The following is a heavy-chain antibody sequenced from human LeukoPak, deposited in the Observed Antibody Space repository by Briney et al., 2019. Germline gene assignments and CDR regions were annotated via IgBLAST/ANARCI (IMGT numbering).Heavy chain of an antibody. J-gene: IGHJ4*02. CDR3: AREESSGDYRTADY. D-gene: IGHD6-19*01. Sequence: RGSLRLSCPVSGFTISNNGMHWVRQAPGKGLEWVGVVTYGEGDKYYADSVKGRFTISRDNSKNTLYLQMNSLRVEDTALYYCAREESSGDYRTADYWGQGTLVTVSS. CDR1: GFTISNNG. V-gene: IGHV3-30*03. CDR2: VTYGEGDK.